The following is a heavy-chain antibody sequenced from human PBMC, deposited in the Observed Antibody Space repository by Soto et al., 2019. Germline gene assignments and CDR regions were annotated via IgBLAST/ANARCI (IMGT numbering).Heavy chain of an antibody. CDR2: ISAYNGNT. CDR3: ARFTYYYDSSGYSPHWFDP. Sequence: QVQLVQSGAEVKKPGASVKVSCKASGYTFTSYGISWVRQAPGQGLEWMGWISAYNGNTNYAQKLQGRVTMTTDTSTSTAYMELRSLRSDDTAVYYCARFTYYYDSSGYSPHWFDPWGQGTLVTVSS. D-gene: IGHD3-22*01. J-gene: IGHJ5*02. CDR1: GYTFTSYG. V-gene: IGHV1-18*01.